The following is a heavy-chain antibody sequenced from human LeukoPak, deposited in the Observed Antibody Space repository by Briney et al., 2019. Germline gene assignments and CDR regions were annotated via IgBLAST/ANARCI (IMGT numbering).Heavy chain of an antibody. CDR1: GDSFSSYY. J-gene: IGHJ4*02. D-gene: IGHD5-18*01. CDR3: ARDRYSYGLDY. CDR2: IYYTGST. V-gene: IGHV4-59*12. Sequence: SETLSLTCTVSGDSFSSYYWSWIRQPPGKGLEWIGNIYYTGSTNYNPSLKSRVTISVDTSRSQFSLKLNSVTAADTAVYYCARDRYSYGLDYWGQGTLVTVSS.